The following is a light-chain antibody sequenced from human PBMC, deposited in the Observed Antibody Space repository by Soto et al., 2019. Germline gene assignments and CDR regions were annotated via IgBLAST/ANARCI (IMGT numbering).Light chain of an antibody. J-gene: IGKJ3*01. CDR1: QSISSN. CDR2: GAS. Sequence: EIVMTQSPATLSVSPGERATLSCRASQSISSNLAWYQQKPGQAPRLLIYGASTRATGIPATFSGSGSGTECTLTISSLQSEDFAVYYCQQYNNWPFTFGHGTKVDIK. CDR3: QQYNNWPFT. V-gene: IGKV3-15*01.